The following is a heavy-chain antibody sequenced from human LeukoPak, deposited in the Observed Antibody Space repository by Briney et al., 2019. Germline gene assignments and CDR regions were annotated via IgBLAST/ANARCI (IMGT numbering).Heavy chain of an antibody. CDR3: ARDWPLAY. V-gene: IGHV4-30-4*01. Sequence: PSETLSLTCTVSGDSISGTDYYWSWIRQPPGKGLEWIGNTYFSGSTYYNPSLKSRLSISVDTSKSQFSLRLTSVTAADTAVYYCARDWPLAYWGQGTLVTVSS. CDR1: GDSISGTDYY. J-gene: IGHJ4*02. CDR2: TYFSGST.